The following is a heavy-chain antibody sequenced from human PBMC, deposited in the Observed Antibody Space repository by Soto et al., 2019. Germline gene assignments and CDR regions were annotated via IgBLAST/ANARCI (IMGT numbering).Heavy chain of an antibody. CDR1: GGSISSGDYY. CDR2: ILYSGTT. J-gene: IGHJ4*02. Sequence: QVQLQESGPGLVKPSQTLSLTCTVSGGSISSGDYYWSWIRQPPGKGLEWIGYILYSGTTNYNPSHESRLTISVHTSKNQFSLKLTSGTAADTAVYYFARNGALDYWGRGTLVPVSS. D-gene: IGHD2-8*01. V-gene: IGHV4-30-4*01. CDR3: ARNGALDY.